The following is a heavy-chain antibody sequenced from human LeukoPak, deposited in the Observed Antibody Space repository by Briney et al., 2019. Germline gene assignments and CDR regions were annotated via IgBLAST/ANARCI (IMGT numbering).Heavy chain of an antibody. J-gene: IGHJ3*02. CDR3: ARLPGIDAFDI. D-gene: IGHD3-10*01. Sequence: SETLSLTCTVSGGSISSYYWSWIRQPPGKGLEWIGYIYYSGSTNYNPSLKSRVTISVDTSKNQFSLRLSSVTAADTAVYYCARLPGIDAFDIWGQGTMVTVSS. CDR2: IYYSGST. CDR1: GGSISSYY. V-gene: IGHV4-59*08.